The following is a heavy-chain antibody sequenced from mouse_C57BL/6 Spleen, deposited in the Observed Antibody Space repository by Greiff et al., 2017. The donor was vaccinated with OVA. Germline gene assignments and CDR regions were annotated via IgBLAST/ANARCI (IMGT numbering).Heavy chain of an antibody. CDR1: GFTFSDYY. V-gene: IGHV5-16*01. CDR3: ARVANYYGSSPYAMDY. D-gene: IGHD1-1*01. Sequence: EVKLMESEGGLVQPGSSMKLSCTASGFTFSDYYMAWVRQVPEKGLEWVANINYDGSSTYYLGSLKSRFIISRDNAKNILYLQMSSLKSEDTATYYCARVANYYGSSPYAMDYWGQGTSVTVSS. CDR2: INYDGSST. J-gene: IGHJ4*01.